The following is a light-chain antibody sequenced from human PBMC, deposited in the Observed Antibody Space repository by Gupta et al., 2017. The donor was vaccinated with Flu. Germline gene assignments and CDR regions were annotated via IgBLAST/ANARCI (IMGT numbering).Light chain of an antibody. J-gene: IGKJ5*01. CDR2: DAS. CDR1: QDISNY. CDR3: QQYDNLPIT. V-gene: IGKV1-33*01. Sequence: DIQMPQSTSSLSASVGDRVTITCQASQDISNYLNWYQQKPGKAPKLLIYDASNLETGVPSRFSGSGSGTDFTVTISSLQPEDIATYYCQQYDNLPITFGQGTRLEIK.